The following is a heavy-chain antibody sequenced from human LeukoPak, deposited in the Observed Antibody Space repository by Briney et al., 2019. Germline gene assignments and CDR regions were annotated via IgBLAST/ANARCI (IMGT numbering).Heavy chain of an antibody. CDR3: AESKYSYGAFFDY. D-gene: IGHD5-18*01. CDR1: GGTFSSYA. CDR2: IIPIFGTA. J-gene: IGHJ4*02. Sequence: ASVKVSCKASGGTFSSYAISWVRRAPGQGLEWMGGIIPIFGTANYAQKFQGRVTITADESTSTGHMELSSLRSEDTAVYYCAESKYSYGAFFDYWGQGTLVTVSS. V-gene: IGHV1-69*13.